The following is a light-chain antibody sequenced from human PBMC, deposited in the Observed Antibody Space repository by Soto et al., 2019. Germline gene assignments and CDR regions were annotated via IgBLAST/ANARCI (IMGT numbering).Light chain of an antibody. CDR2: EVS. J-gene: IGLJ1*01. V-gene: IGLV2-14*01. CDR3: SSYSRDSIPV. Sequence: QSALTQPASVSGSPGQSITISCTGSSTDVGGYNYVSWYQQHPGKAPKVMIYEVSNRPSGVSNRFSGSKSGNTASLTISGLQAEDEADYYCSSYSRDSIPVFGTGTKVTV. CDR1: STDVGGYNY.